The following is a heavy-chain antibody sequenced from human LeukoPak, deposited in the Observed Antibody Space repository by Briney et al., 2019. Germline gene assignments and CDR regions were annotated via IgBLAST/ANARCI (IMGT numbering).Heavy chain of an antibody. Sequence: KPSETLSLTCTVSGASITNYFWGWIRQPPGKGLQWIGYVYSGAYYYHPSLVSRLTVSVDTAKNQFSLGLRSVTAADTAVYYCARLRPRTNYDFSSGYYAFDYWGQGTLVTVSS. V-gene: IGHV4-4*09. CDR2: VYSGAY. CDR3: ARLRPRTNYDFSSGYYAFDY. J-gene: IGHJ4*02. CDR1: GASITNYF. D-gene: IGHD3-3*01.